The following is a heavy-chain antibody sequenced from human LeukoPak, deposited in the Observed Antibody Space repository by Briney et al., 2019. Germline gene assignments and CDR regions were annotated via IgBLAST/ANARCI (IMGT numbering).Heavy chain of an antibody. CDR2: INPNSGGT. V-gene: IGHV1-2*02. Sequence: ASVKVSCKASGYTFTGFYMHWVRQAPGQGVEWMGWINPNSGGTNYAQKFQGRVTMTRDTSISTAYMELSRLRSDDTAVDSCARADSGWFDPWGQGTLVTVSS. D-gene: IGHD1-26*01. CDR3: ARADSGWFDP. J-gene: IGHJ5*02. CDR1: GYTFTGFY.